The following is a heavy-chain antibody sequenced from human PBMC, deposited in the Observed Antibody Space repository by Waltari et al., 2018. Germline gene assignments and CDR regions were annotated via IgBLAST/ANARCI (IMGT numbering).Heavy chain of an antibody. V-gene: IGHV4-59*11. CDR2: THHTGSS. J-gene: IGHJ5*02. D-gene: IGHD4-4*01. CDR3: ARGSTGQFDP. CDR1: GVSIPNHY. Sequence: QVHLQESGPGLVKPSETLSLTCTVSGVSIPNHYWSWIRQSPGKGLEWIAYTHHTGSSNYNPSVKSRLTVSLDTSKNQLSLNLNSVTAADTAIYYCARGSTGQFDPWGQGVLVTVSS.